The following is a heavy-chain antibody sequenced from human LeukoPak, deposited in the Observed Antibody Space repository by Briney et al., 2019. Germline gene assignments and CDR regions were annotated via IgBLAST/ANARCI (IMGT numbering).Heavy chain of an antibody. V-gene: IGHV4-34*01. J-gene: IGHJ3*02. CDR1: GGSFSGYY. CDR2: INHSGST. D-gene: IGHD1-26*01. CDR3: ARIKRELVFTAFDI. Sequence: SETLSLTCAVYGGSFSGYYWSWIRQPPGKGLEWIGEINHSGSTNYNPSLKSRVTISVDTSKNQFSLKLSSVTAADTAVYYCARIKRELVFTAFDIWGQGTMVTVSS.